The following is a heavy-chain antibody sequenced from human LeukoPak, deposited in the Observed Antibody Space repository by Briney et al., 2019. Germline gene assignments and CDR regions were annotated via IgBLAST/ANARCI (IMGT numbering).Heavy chain of an antibody. D-gene: IGHD3-22*01. V-gene: IGHV4-59*01. Sequence: PSETLSLTCTVSGGSISNNYWSWFRQPPGKGLEWIGYIYYSGSTNYNPSLKSRVTISVDTSKSQFSLKLSSVTAADTAVYYCAKDLYDSSGSRYDYWGQGTLVTVSS. J-gene: IGHJ4*02. CDR1: GGSISNNY. CDR3: AKDLYDSSGSRYDY. CDR2: IYYSGST.